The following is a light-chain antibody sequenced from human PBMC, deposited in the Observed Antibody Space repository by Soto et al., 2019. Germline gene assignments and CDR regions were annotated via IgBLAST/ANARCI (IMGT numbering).Light chain of an antibody. CDR3: QQYNKWPPLT. Sequence: EIVMTQSPASLSVSPGERATLSCRASQSVSSNLAWYQQKPGQAPRLLIYGASTRATGIPASFSGSGSGTEFTLTTSSLQSEDFGVYYCQQYNKWPPLTFGGGTKVDIK. CDR1: QSVSSN. V-gene: IGKV3-15*01. J-gene: IGKJ4*02. CDR2: GAS.